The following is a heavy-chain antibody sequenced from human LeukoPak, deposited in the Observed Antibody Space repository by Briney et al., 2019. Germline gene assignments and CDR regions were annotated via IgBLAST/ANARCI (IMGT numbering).Heavy chain of an antibody. CDR2: INHSGST. J-gene: IGHJ5*02. V-gene: IGHV4-34*01. CDR3: ARDASSSWYNWLDP. CDR1: GGSFSGYY. D-gene: IGHD6-13*01. Sequence: PSETLSLTCAVYGGSFSGYYWSWIRQPPGKGLEWIGEINHSGSTNYNPSLKSRVTISVDTSKNQFSLKLSSVTAADTAVYYCARDASSSWYNWLDPWGQGALVTVSS.